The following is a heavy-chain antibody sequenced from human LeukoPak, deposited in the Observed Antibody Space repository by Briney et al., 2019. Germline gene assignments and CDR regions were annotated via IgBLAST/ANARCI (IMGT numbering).Heavy chain of an antibody. CDR1: GGSISDYY. CDR3: ARGHDYYYSGRQSWFDP. V-gene: IGHV4-59*01. Sequence: SKTLSLTCTVSGGSISDYYWTWIRQPPEKGLEWIGYIHSIGGTNYNPSLKSRVTISVDTSKNQFSLKLSSVTAADTAFYYCARGHDYYYSGRQSWFDPWGQGTLVTVSS. CDR2: IHSIGGT. D-gene: IGHD3-10*01. J-gene: IGHJ5*02.